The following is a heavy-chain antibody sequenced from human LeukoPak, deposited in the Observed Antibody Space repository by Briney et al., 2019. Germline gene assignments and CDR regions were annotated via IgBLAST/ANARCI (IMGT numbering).Heavy chain of an antibody. V-gene: IGHV3-74*01. CDR3: VRDVGYSAYD. D-gene: IGHD5-12*01. Sequence: GGSLRLSCAASGFTFRTSWMHWVRQAPGKGLVRVSLIKNDGITTTYADSVKGRFTISRDNALNTVFLQMNSLRAEDTAVYYCVRDVGYSAYDWGQGTLVTVPS. J-gene: IGHJ4*02. CDR2: IKNDGITT. CDR1: GFTFRTSW.